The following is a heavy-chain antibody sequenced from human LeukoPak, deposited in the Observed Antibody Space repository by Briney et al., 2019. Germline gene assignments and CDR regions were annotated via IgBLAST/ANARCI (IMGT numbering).Heavy chain of an antibody. V-gene: IGHV3-23*01. CDR3: AKLYSSGWYVGY. CDR2: ISGSGCST. D-gene: IGHD6-19*01. J-gene: IGHJ4*02. Sequence: GGSLRLSCAASGFIFSSYAMSWVRQARGKGLEYVSAISGSGCSTYYADSVKGRFTISRDNSKNTLYLQMNSLRAEDTAVYYCAKLYSSGWYVGYWGQGTLVTVSS. CDR1: GFIFSSYA.